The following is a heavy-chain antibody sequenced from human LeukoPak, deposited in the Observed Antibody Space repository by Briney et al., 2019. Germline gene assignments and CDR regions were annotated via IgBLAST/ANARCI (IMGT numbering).Heavy chain of an antibody. D-gene: IGHD5-24*01. CDR1: GFTFKKYW. CDR3: ARETPRRGETRDGYR. V-gene: IGHV3-7*01. CDR2: IKEDGSET. Sequence: GSLRLSCAASGFTFKKYWMNWVRQVPGKGLECLANIKEDGSETYYADSVKGRFTISRDNPKNLLFLQINSLRVEDTAVYYCARETPRRGETRDGYRWGQGTLVTVSS. J-gene: IGHJ4*02.